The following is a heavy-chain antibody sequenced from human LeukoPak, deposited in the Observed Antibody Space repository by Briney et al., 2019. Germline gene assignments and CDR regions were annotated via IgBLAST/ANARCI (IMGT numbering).Heavy chain of an antibody. Sequence: ETLSLTCTVSGGSISSDYWSWSRQPAGKGLEWIGRIYTSGSTNYNPSLKSRVTISVDKSKNQFSLKLSSVTAADTAVYYCEREGIAAAGPDYWGQGTLVTVSS. CDR2: IYTSGST. V-gene: IGHV4-4*07. D-gene: IGHD6-13*01. J-gene: IGHJ4*02. CDR1: GGSISSDY. CDR3: EREGIAAAGPDY.